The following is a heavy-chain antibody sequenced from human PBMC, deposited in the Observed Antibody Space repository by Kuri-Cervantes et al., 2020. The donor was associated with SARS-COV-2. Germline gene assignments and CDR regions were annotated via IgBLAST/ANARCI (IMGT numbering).Heavy chain of an antibody. D-gene: IGHD6-13*01. Sequence: GESLEISCAASGFPFRGYTYFWVRQAPGKGPELVAVISYEGRGENYADSVRGRFSISRDNSKNTVDLHMNNLRADDTCVYYCARAQSPAAAIDYWGQGTLVTVSS. J-gene: IGHJ4*02. CDR3: ARAQSPAAAIDY. CDR2: ISYEGRGE. V-gene: IGHV3-30*04. CDR1: GFPFRGYT.